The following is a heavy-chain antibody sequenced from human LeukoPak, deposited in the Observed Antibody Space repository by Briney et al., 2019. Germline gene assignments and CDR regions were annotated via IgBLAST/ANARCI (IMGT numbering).Heavy chain of an antibody. Sequence: GGSLRLSCAASGFTFSDYYMRGVRQAPGKGREGVSYISSSSSYTKYTDSVKGRFTISRDNPNNSLYLQMTSLRAEDTAVYYCARETVHYGMDVWGKGTTVTVSS. J-gene: IGHJ6*04. CDR1: GFTFSDYY. CDR3: ARETVHYGMDV. D-gene: IGHD2-21*02. CDR2: ISSSSSYT. V-gene: IGHV3-11*06.